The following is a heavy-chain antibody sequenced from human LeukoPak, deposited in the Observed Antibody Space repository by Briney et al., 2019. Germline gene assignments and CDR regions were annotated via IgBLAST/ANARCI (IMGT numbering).Heavy chain of an antibody. Sequence: PGGSLRPSCAASGFTFSDYSMNWVRQAPGKGLEWISYIGVESGNTNYADSVKGRFTISGDKAKNSLYLQMNSLRVEDTAVYYWARDYKYAFDNWGQGTLVTVSS. J-gene: IGHJ4*02. D-gene: IGHD5-24*01. V-gene: IGHV3-48*01. CDR1: GFTFSDYS. CDR2: IGVESGNT. CDR3: ARDYKYAFDN.